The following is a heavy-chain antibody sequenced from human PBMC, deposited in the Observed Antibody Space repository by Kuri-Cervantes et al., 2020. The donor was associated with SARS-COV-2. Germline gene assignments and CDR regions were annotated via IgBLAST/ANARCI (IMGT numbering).Heavy chain of an antibody. CDR2: IHYSGTT. CDR3: ARDRESWQQLVPNLFGY. Sequence: SETLSLTCTVSGGSISSYYWSWIRQPPGKGLEWMGYIHYSGTTTYSPSLKSRLTISVDTPKNQFSLKVTSVTAADTAVYYCARDRESWQQLVPNLFGYWGQGTLVTVSS. CDR1: GGSISSYY. J-gene: IGHJ4*02. V-gene: IGHV4-59*01. D-gene: IGHD6-13*01.